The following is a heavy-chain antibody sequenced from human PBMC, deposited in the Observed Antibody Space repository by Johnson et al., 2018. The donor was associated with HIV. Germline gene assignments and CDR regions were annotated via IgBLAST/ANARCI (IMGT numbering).Heavy chain of an antibody. CDR3: ARSGYSGGFI. D-gene: IGHD1-26*01. CDR1: GFTFSNYW. CDR2: IKEDGSED. V-gene: IGHV3-7*05. J-gene: IGHJ3*02. Sequence: VQLVESGGDLVQPGGSLRLSCAASGFTFSNYWMSWVRQAPGKGLEWLANIKEDGSEDYYVDSVKGRFTISRDNAENSLYLQMNSLRAEDTAVYYCARSGYSGGFIWGQGTMVTVSS.